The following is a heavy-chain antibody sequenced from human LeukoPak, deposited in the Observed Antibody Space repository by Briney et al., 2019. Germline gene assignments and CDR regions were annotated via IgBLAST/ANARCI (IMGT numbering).Heavy chain of an antibody. Sequence: GGSLRLSCSASGFTFSSYAMSWVRQAPGKGLDWVSAISYSGGSTYYVDSVKGRFTISRDNAKNTLYLQMNSLRAEDTAVYYCARVDGAMGSLDYWGQAMLVTVSS. CDR3: ARVDGAMGSLDY. J-gene: IGHJ4*02. CDR1: GFTFSSYA. V-gene: IGHV3-23*01. D-gene: IGHD5-18*01. CDR2: ISYSGGST.